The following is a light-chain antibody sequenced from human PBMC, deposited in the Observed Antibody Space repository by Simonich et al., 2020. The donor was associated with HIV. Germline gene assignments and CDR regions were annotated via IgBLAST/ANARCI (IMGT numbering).Light chain of an antibody. Sequence: DIQMTQSPSSLSASVGDRVTITCRASQSITNYLNLFQQKPGKAPRLLIYAASSLQSGVPSRFSGSGSGTDFTLSISSLQPEDFATYYCQQSYNTLLTFGCGTKVEIK. CDR3: QQSYNTLLT. V-gene: IGKV1-39*01. CDR1: QSITNY. CDR2: AAS. J-gene: IGKJ4*01.